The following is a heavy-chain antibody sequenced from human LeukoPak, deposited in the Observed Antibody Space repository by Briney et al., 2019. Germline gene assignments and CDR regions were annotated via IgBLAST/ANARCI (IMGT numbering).Heavy chain of an antibody. V-gene: IGHV3-48*04. D-gene: IGHD2-2*01. CDR2: ISSSSSTI. CDR1: GFTFSSYS. J-gene: IGHJ5*02. CDR3: ARGPPEYQLAQYNWFDP. Sequence: GGSLRLSCAASGFTFSSYSMNWVRQAPGKGLEWVSYISSSSSTIYYADSVKGRFTISRDNAKNSLYLQMNSLRAEDTAVYYCARGPPEYQLAQYNWFDPWGQGTLVTVSS.